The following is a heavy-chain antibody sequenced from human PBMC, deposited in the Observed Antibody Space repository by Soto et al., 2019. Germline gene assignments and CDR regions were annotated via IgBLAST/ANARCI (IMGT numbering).Heavy chain of an antibody. CDR1: GFTFSSYD. D-gene: IGHD6-19*01. Sequence: EVQLVESGGGLVQPGGSLRLSCAASGFTFSSYDMHWVRQATGKGLEWVSAIGTAGDTYYPGSVKGRFTISRENAKNSLYLQMNSLRAGDTAVYYCARGRGPYSSGWYEGDYWGQGTLVTVSS. CDR2: IGTAGDT. J-gene: IGHJ4*02. V-gene: IGHV3-13*01. CDR3: ARGRGPYSSGWYEGDY.